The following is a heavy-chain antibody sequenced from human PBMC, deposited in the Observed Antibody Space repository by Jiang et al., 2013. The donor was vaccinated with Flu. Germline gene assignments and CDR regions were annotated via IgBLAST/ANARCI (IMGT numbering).Heavy chain of an antibody. CDR1: GGSISSSSYY. Sequence: GSGLVKPSETLSLTCTVSGGSISSSSYYWGWIRQPPGKGLEWIGSIYYSGSTYYNPSLKSRVTISVDTSKNQFSLKLSSVTAADTAVYYCARQGLGDGYNWGVXEHWFDPWGQGTLVTVSS. CDR2: IYYSGST. D-gene: IGHD5-24*01. CDR3: ARQGLGDGYNWGVXEHWFDP. V-gene: IGHV4-39*01. J-gene: IGHJ5*02.